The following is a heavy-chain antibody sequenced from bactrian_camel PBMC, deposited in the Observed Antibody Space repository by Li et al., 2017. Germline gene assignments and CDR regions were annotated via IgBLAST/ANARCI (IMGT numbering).Heavy chain of an antibody. D-gene: IGHD2*01. CDR2: INAAGATP. CDR1: GFTFSSYW. J-gene: IGHJ4*01. Sequence: SGGDLVQPGGSLRLSCAVSGFTFSSYWMYWVRQAPGKGLEWVSFINAAGATPTYADSVKGRFTISGDNAKNTLYLQMNSLKSEDTALYYCATWGGSPLANWGQGTQVTVS. CDR3: ATWGGSPLAN. V-gene: IGHV3S1*01.